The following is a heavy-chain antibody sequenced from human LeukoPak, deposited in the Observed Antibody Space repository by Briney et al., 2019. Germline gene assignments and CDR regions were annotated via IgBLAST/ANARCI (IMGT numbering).Heavy chain of an antibody. J-gene: IGHJ4*02. V-gene: IGHV3-30*02. CDR1: GFTFSSYG. D-gene: IGHD6-13*01. CDR3: AKSPPLRSAGGYFDY. Sequence: GGSLRLSCAASGFTFSSYGMHWVRQAPGKGLEWVAIIRYDGSNKYYADSVKGRFTISRDNSKNTLYLQMNSLRAEDTAVYYCAKSPPLRSAGGYFDYWGQGTLVTVSS. CDR2: IRYDGSNK.